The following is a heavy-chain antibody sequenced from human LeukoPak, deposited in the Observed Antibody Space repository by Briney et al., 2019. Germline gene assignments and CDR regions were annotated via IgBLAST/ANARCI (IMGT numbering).Heavy chain of an antibody. D-gene: IGHD5-12*01. CDR2: ISSNGGST. CDR1: GFTFSSYA. J-gene: IGHJ4*02. V-gene: IGHV3-64*01. CDR3: ARERGYSGQWEFDY. Sequence: QPGGSLRLSCAASGFTFSSYAMHWVRQAPGKGLEYVSAISSNGGSTYYANSVKGRFTISRDNSKNTLYLQMGSLRAEDTALYYCARERGYSGQWEFDYWGQGTLVTVSS.